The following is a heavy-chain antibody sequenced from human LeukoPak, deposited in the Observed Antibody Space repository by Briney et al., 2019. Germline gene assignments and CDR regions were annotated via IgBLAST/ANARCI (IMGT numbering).Heavy chain of an antibody. CDR1: GSTVSSNY. CDR2: TYSGGST. D-gene: IGHD1-7*01. Sequence: PGGSLRLSCAASGSTVSSNYMSWVRQAPGKGLEWVSVTYSGGSTYYADSVKGRFTISRDNSKNTVYLQMNNLRAEDTAVYYCARDSGWNYVDLEYWGQGTLDTVSS. J-gene: IGHJ4*02. CDR3: ARDSGWNYVDLEY. V-gene: IGHV3-66*01.